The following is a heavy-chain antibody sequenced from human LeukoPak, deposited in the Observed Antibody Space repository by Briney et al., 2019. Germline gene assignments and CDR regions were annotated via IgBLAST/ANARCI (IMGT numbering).Heavy chain of an antibody. D-gene: IGHD3-22*01. V-gene: IGHV3-23*01. CDR2: ISGSGGGT. CDR3: AKRGVVIRVILVGFHKEAYYFDS. CDR1: GITLSNYA. J-gene: IGHJ4*02. Sequence: GGSLRLSCAVSGITLSNYAMTWVRQAPGKGLEWVAGISGSGGGTNYADSVKGRFTISRDNYKNTLYLQMNSLGAEDMAVYFCAKRGVVIRVILVGFHKEAYYFDSWGQGALVTVSS.